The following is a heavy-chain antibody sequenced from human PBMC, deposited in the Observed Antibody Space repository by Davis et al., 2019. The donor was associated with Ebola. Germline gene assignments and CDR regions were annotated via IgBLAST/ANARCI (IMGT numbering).Heavy chain of an antibody. J-gene: IGHJ4*02. D-gene: IGHD2-21*01. CDR2: INPYNGDT. CDR1: GYTFTAYY. Sequence: AASVTVSCKASGYTFTAYYMHWVRQAPGQGLEWMGRINPYNGDTNLAQKFQDRVTMTRDTSISTGYMDLSNLTSDDTAVYYCRVVVDEYFEYWAQGTLVSVSS. CDR3: RVVVDEYFEY. V-gene: IGHV1-2*06.